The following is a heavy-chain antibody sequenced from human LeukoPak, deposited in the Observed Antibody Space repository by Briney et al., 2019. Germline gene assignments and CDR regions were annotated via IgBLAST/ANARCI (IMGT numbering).Heavy chain of an antibody. V-gene: IGHV4-34*11. CDR1: GGSFSGYY. CDR3: ARGRGYSSSSLYYFDY. J-gene: IGHJ4*02. D-gene: IGHD6-6*01. Sequence: SETLSLTCAVYGGSFSGYYWSWIRQPPGKGLEWIGYIYYSGSTNYNPSLKSRVTISVDTSKNQFSLKLSSVTAADTAVYYCARGRGYSSSSLYYFDYWGQGTLVTVSS. CDR2: IYYSGST.